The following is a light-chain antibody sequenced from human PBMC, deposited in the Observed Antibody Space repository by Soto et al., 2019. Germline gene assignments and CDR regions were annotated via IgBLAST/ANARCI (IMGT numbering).Light chain of an antibody. J-gene: IGLJ1*01. V-gene: IGLV2-8*01. CDR1: SSDVGGYNF. CDR2: EVS. Sequence: ALTQPPSASGSPGQSVTISCTGTSSDVGGYNFVSWYQHHPGKAPKLMIYEVSKRPSGVPDRFSGSKSGNTASLTVSGLQAEDEADYYCSSYAGSNNYVFGTGTKVTVL. CDR3: SSYAGSNNYV.